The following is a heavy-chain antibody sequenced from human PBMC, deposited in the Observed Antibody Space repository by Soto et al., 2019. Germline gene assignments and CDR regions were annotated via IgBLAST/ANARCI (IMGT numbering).Heavy chain of an antibody. CDR2: INAGNGNT. J-gene: IGHJ3*02. CDR3: ARGGSSSSWPNAFDI. V-gene: IGHV1-3*01. D-gene: IGHD6-13*01. Sequence: ASVKVSCKASGYTFTSYAMHWVRQAPGQRLELMGWINAGNGNTKYSQKFQGRVTITRDTSASTAYMELSSLRSEDTAVYYCARGGSSSSWPNAFDIWGQGTMVTV. CDR1: GYTFTSYA.